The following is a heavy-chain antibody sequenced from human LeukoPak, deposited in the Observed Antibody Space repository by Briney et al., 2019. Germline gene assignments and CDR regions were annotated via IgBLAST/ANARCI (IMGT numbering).Heavy chain of an antibody. V-gene: IGHV3-21*01. Sequence: GGSLRLSCAASGFTFSTYGMHWVRQAPGKGLEWVSSISSRSGDMNYADSVKGRFTISRDDAKNSLYLQMNSLRAEDTAVYYCARVPYYDFWSGYCDYWGQGTLVTVSS. CDR1: GFTFSTYG. D-gene: IGHD3-3*01. CDR3: ARVPYYDFWSGYCDY. J-gene: IGHJ4*02. CDR2: ISSRSGDM.